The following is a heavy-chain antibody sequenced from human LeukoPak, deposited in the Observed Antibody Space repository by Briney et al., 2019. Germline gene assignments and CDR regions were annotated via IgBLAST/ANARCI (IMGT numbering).Heavy chain of an antibody. J-gene: IGHJ4*02. V-gene: IGHV1-2*02. Sequence: ASVKVSCKASGYTFTGYYMHWVRQAPGQGLEWMGWINPNSGGTNYAQKFQGRVTMTRDTSISTAYMELSRLRSDDTAVYYCARVLRRDCSSTSCPRELLGYWGQGALVTVSS. CDR1: GYTFTGYY. CDR2: INPNSGGT. D-gene: IGHD2-2*01. CDR3: ARVLRRDCSSTSCPRELLGY.